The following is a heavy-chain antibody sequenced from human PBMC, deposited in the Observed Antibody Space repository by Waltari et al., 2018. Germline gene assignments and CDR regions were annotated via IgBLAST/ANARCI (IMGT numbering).Heavy chain of an antibody. CDR3: ARGRIRGSLKYYDFWSGYYFDY. CDR2: INHSGST. V-gene: IGHV4-34*01. D-gene: IGHD3-3*01. CDR1: GGSFSGYY. J-gene: IGHJ4*02. Sequence: QVQLQQWGAGLLKPSETLFPTCAVYGGSFSGYYWSWIRQPPGKGLEWIGEINHSGSTNYNPSLKSRVTISVDTSKNQFSLKLSSVTAADTAVYYCARGRIRGSLKYYDFWSGYYFDYWGQGTLVTVSS.